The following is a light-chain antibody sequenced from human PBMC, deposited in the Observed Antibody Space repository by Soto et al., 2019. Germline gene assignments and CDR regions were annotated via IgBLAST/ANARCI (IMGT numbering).Light chain of an antibody. J-gene: IGKJ1*01. CDR1: QSISSY. CDR3: QHYNTYPWT. CDR2: KAS. Sequence: DIQMTQSPSSLFASVGDRVTITRRASQSISSYLNWYQQKPGKAPNILIHKASHLESGVPSRFSGSGSGTECTLTISSLQPGDFSTYYCQHYNTYPWTFGQGTKVDI. V-gene: IGKV1-5*03.